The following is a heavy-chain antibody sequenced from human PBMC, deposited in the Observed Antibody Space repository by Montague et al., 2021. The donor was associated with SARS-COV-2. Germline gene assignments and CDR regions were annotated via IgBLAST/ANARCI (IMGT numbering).Heavy chain of an antibody. CDR3: ARKSGYYYYYGMDV. CDR1: GFTFSSYE. D-gene: IGHD3-3*01. CDR2: ISSSGGTI. Sequence: SLRLSCAASGFTFSSYEMNWVRQAPGKGLEWVSYISSSGGTIYYADSVKGRFTISRDNAKNSLYLQMNSLRAEDTAVYYCARKSGYYYYYGMDVWGQGTTVTVSS. J-gene: IGHJ6*02. V-gene: IGHV3-48*03.